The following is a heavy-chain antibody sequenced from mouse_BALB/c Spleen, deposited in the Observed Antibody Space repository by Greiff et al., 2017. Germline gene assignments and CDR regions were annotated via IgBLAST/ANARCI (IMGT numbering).Heavy chain of an antibody. J-gene: IGHJ3*01. V-gene: IGHV1-7*01. CDR2: INPSTGYT. D-gene: IGHD1-2*01. CDR3: ARRATAPCAY. CDR1: GYTFTSYW. Sequence: VQLQQSGAELAKPGASVKMSCKASGYTFTSYWMHWVKQRPGQGLEWIGYINPSTGYTEYNQKFKDKATLTADKSSSTAYMQLSSLTSEDSAVYDCARRATAPCAYWGQGTLVTVSA.